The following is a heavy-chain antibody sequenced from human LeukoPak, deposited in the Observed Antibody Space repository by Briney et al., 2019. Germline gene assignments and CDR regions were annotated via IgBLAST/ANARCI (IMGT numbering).Heavy chain of an antibody. CDR3: ARVDPIAVAGSWFDP. J-gene: IGHJ5*02. CDR1: GGSISSYY. D-gene: IGHD6-19*01. Sequence: PSETLSLTCTVSGGSISSYYWSWIRQPPGKGLEWIGYIYYSGSTNYNPSLKSRVTISVDTSKNQFSLKLSSVTAADTAVYYCARVDPIAVAGSWFDPWGQGTLVTVSS. V-gene: IGHV4-59*01. CDR2: IYYSGST.